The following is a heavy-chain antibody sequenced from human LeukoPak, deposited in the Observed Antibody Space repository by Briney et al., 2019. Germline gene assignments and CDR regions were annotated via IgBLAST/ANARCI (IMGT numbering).Heavy chain of an antibody. J-gene: IGHJ4*02. Sequence: PGGSPRLSCAASGFTFSSYGMHRVRQAPGKGLEYVSGISSNGGSTYYANSVKGRFTISRDNSKNTLYLQMGSLRVEDMAVYYCAREYSSSSVDYWGQGTLVTVSS. V-gene: IGHV3-64*01. CDR1: GFTFSSYG. D-gene: IGHD6-6*01. CDR2: ISSNGGST. CDR3: AREYSSSSVDY.